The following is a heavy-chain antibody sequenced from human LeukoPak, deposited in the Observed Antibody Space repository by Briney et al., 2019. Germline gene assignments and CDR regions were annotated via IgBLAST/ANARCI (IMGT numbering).Heavy chain of an antibody. CDR3: ARTSRVGVGEMATPGTVDY. CDR2: VYPGDCGT. Sequence: GESLKISCMGCGYSLTSYWMGWVRQMPGKCMEWMGSVYPGDCGTRYSLSFQGQVTISADKSISTAYLQWSSLKASDTAMYYCARTSRVGVGEMATPGTVDYWGQGTLVTVSS. CDR1: GYSLTSYW. D-gene: IGHD5-24*01. V-gene: IGHV5-51*01. J-gene: IGHJ4*02.